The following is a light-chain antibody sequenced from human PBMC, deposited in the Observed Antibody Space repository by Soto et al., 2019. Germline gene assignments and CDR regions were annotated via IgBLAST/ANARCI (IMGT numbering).Light chain of an antibody. Sequence: DIQLTQSSSFLSASVGDRVTITCRASQGISNYLAWYQQKPWKAPKLLIYAASTLQSGVPSRFSGSGSGTEFTLTISSLQPEEFATYFGQQVYSHPLTFGGGTKVDIK. CDR1: QGISNY. J-gene: IGKJ4*01. CDR3: QQVYSHPLT. CDR2: AAS. V-gene: IGKV1-9*01.